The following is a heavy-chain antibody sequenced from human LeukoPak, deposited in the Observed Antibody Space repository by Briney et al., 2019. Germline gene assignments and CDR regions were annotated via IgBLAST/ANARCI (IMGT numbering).Heavy chain of an antibody. CDR1: GFTFSSYV. Sequence: GGSLRLSCAASGFTFSSYVMHWVRQAPGKGLEWVAVISYDGSNKYYADSVKGRFTISRDNSKDTLYLQMNSLRAEDTAVYYCAKDLVYALDYWGQGTLVTVSS. D-gene: IGHD2-8*01. V-gene: IGHV3-30*18. CDR2: ISYDGSNK. CDR3: AKDLVYALDY. J-gene: IGHJ4*02.